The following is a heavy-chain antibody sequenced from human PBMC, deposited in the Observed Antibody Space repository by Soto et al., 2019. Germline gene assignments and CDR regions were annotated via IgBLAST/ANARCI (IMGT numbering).Heavy chain of an antibody. D-gene: IGHD6-13*01. CDR2: ISAYNGNT. CDR1: GYTFTRYG. V-gene: IGHV1-18*01. J-gene: IGHJ6*02. CDR3: ARAPRPYSSSWYRDLQGYYYGMDV. Sequence: QVPLVQSGAEVKKPGASVKVSCKASGYTFTRYGISWVRQAPGQGLEWMGWISAYNGNTNYAQKFQGRVTMTTDTSPSTAYMELRSLTPDDTAMYYCARAPRPYSSSWYRDLQGYYYGMDVWGQGTTVTVSS.